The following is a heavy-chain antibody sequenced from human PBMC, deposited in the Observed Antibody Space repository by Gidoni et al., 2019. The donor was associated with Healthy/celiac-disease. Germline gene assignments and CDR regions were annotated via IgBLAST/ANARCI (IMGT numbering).Heavy chain of an antibody. CDR3: ARVPVRPEYYYGSGSYYNWFDP. J-gene: IGHJ5*02. Sequence: QVQLVQSGAEVKKPGASVKVSCKASGYTFTSYGISWVRQAPGQGLEWMGWISAYNGNTNYAQKLQGRVTMTTDTSTSTAYMELRSLRSDDTAVYYCARVPVRPEYYYGSGSYYNWFDPWGQGTLVTVSS. V-gene: IGHV1-18*04. CDR1: GYTFTSYG. CDR2: ISAYNGNT. D-gene: IGHD3-10*01.